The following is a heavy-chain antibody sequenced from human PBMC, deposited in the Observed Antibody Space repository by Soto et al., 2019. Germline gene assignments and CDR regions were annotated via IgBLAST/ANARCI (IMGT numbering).Heavy chain of an antibody. CDR1: GFTVSSAY. J-gene: IGHJ4*02. V-gene: IGHV3-66*01. CDR3: AKDGAPRYCSRSSCHPAGAY. Sequence: EEQVVESGGGLVQPGGSLRLSCAASGFTVSSAYMSWVRQGPGKGLEWVSVIYNDGRTYYAESVKSRFTISRESSRNTLSLQMSSLRAEDTAVYYCAKDGAPRYCSRSSCHPAGAYWGQGTLVTVSS. D-gene: IGHD2-15*01. CDR2: IYNDGRT.